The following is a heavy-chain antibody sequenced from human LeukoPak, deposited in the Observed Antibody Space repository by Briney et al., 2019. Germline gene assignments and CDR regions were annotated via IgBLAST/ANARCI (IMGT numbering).Heavy chain of an antibody. Sequence: ASVKVSCKASGYTFTGYYMHWVPQAPGQGLEWMGRINPNSGGTNYAQKFQGRVTLTRDTSISTAYMELSRLRSDDTAVYDCARDPTPYYYYYYMDVWGKGTTVTVSS. CDR2: INPNSGGT. CDR1: GYTFTGYY. J-gene: IGHJ6*03. CDR3: ARDPTPYYYYYYMDV. V-gene: IGHV1-2*06.